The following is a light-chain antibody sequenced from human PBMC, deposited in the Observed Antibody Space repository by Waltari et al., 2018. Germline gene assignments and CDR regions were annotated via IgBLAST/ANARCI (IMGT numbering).Light chain of an antibody. CDR1: QSISSY. CDR3: QQSYSTPLT. CDR2: AAS. J-gene: IGKJ4*01. Sequence: DIQMTQYTSSLSASVGDRVTITCRARQSISSYLNWYQHKPGKAPKLLIYAASSLQSGVPSRFSGSGSGTDFTLTISSLQPEDFATYYCQQSYSTPLTFGGGTKVEIK. V-gene: IGKV1-39*01.